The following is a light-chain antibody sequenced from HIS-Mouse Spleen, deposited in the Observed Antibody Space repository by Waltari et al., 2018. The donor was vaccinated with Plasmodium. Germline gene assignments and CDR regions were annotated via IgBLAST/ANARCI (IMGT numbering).Light chain of an antibody. Sequence: QPALTQPPSASGSPGQSVTISCTGTSSDVGGYNYVPWYQQHPGKAPKFMIYEVSKRPSGVPDRFSGSKAGNTASLTVAGLQAEDEADYYCSSYAGSNKLVFGGGTKLTVL. CDR2: EVS. CDR1: SSDVGGYNY. V-gene: IGLV2-8*01. J-gene: IGLJ2*01. CDR3: SSYAGSNKLV.